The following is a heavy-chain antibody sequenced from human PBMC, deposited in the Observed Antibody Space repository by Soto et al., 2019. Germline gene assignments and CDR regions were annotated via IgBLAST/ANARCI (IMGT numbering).Heavy chain of an antibody. CDR2: ISGSGGST. D-gene: IGHD6-19*01. Sequence: GGSLRLSCAASGFTFSSYAMSWVRQAPGKGLEWVSAISGSGGSTYYADSVKGRFTISRDNSKNTLYLQMNSLRAEDTAVYYCAKPGSGWYESREYFQHWGQGTLVTVSS. V-gene: IGHV3-23*01. J-gene: IGHJ1*01. CDR1: GFTFSSYA. CDR3: AKPGSGWYESREYFQH.